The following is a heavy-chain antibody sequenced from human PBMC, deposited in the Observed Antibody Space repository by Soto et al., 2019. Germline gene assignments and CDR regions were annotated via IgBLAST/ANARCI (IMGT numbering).Heavy chain of an antibody. D-gene: IGHD2-21*02. CDR1: GGSISSGDYY. V-gene: IGHV4-30-4*01. CDR2: IYYSGST. CDR3: VRTARQGAVAPHWFDR. Sequence: PSETLSLTCTVSGGSISSGDYYWSWIRQPPGEGLEWIGYIYYSGSTYYNPSLMSRLTISVDTSKNQFSLKLTSVTAAETAVYYCVRTARQGAVAPHWFDRWGQGTQVTVSS. J-gene: IGHJ5*02.